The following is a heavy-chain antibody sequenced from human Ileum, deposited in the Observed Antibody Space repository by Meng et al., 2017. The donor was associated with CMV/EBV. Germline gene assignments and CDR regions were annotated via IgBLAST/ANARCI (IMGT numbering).Heavy chain of an antibody. CDR3: ARDGRVGCGGDSCYTWFDL. CDR1: GYTFNDYF. D-gene: IGHD2-21*02. J-gene: IGHJ5*01. Sequence: QVQLVQSGDEVKMPXASVKVSCXASGYTFNDYFINWVRQAPGQGLEWMGWMNSDSGGIKYAQNFQGRVTMTRDTSISTAYMELSSLRVDDTAVYYCARDGRVGCGGDSCYTWFDLWGQGTLVTVSS. V-gene: IGHV1-2*02. CDR2: MNSDSGGI.